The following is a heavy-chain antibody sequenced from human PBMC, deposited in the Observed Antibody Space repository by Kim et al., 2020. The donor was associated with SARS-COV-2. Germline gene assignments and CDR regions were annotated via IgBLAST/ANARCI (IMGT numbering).Heavy chain of an antibody. J-gene: IGHJ4*02. CDR3: ARLGTQPDVYYFDY. Sequence: SETLSLTCTVSGGCISSSSYYWGWIRQPPGKGLEWIGSIYYSGSTYYNPSLKSRVTISVDTSKNQFSLKLSSVTAADTAVYYCARLGTQPDVYYFDYWGQGTLVTVSS. D-gene: IGHD1-1*01. CDR2: IYYSGST. V-gene: IGHV4-39*07. CDR1: GGCISSSSYY.